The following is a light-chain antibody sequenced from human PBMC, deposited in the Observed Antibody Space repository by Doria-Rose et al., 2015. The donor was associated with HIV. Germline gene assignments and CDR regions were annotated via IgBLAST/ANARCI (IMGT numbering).Light chain of an antibody. CDR1: QSFSSTY. CDR2: DGP. V-gene: IGKV3-20*01. J-gene: IGKJ1*01. Sequence: EIVLTQSPGTLSLSPGERATLSCRASQSFSSTYLAWYQQKPGQAPSLLIYDGPTVATGIPDRFSASGSGTDFTLTINRLEPEDFALYYCHQYGTSWTFGQGTRVEI. CDR3: HQYGTSWT.